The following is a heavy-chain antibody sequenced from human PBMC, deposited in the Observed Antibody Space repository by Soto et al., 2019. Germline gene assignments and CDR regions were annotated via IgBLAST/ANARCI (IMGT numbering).Heavy chain of an antibody. J-gene: IGHJ5*01. CDR1: GCMFSTYT. V-gene: IGHV1-69*06. CDR2: IIPMFGSP. Sequence: QVQLVQSGAEVKRPGSSVKVSCKASGCMFSTYTFSWVRQAPGQGLEWMGQIIPMFGSPNYAQKLQGRVTITADKTPSTAYTELNSRRSDVTAGYYWAGGGKEDGYNFDSGGEGTLVAVSS. CDR3: AGGGKEDGYNFDS. D-gene: IGHD5-12*01.